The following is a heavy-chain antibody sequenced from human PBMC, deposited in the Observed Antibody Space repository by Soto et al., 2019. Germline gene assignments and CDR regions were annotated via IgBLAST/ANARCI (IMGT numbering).Heavy chain of an antibody. V-gene: IGHV3-15*01. CDR2: IKSKTDGGTT. CDR3: TTDPPRESGFGEFYGMDV. CDR1: GFTFSNAW. J-gene: IGHJ6*02. Sequence: PGGSLRLSCAASGFTFSNAWMSWVRQAPGKGLEWVGRIKSKTDGGTTDYAAPVKGRFTISRDDSKNTLYLQMNSLKTEDTDVYYCTTDPPRESGFGEFYGMDVWGQGTTVTVSS. D-gene: IGHD3-10*01.